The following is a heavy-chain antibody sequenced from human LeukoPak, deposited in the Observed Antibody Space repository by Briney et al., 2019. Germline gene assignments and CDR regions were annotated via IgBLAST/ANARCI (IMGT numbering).Heavy chain of an antibody. CDR1: GFTFSSYS. Sequence: GGSLRLSCAASGFTFSSYSMNWVRQAPGKGLEWVSYISSSSSTIYYADSVKGRFTISRDNAKNSLYLQMNSLRAEDTAVYYCAREPYHYYDSSGYIDYWGQGTLVTVSS. D-gene: IGHD3-22*01. CDR2: ISSSSSTI. J-gene: IGHJ4*02. V-gene: IGHV3-48*04. CDR3: AREPYHYYDSSGYIDY.